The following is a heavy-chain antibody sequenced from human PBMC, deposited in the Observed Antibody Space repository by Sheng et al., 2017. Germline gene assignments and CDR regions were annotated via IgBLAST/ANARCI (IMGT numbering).Heavy chain of an antibody. CDR2: IYYSGSA. Sequence: QVQLQESGPGLVKPSETLSLTCTVSGGSVSSGSYYWSWIRQPPGKGLEWIGYIYYSGSANYNPSLKSRVTISVDTSKNQFSLKLSSVTAADTAVYYCATYEKGVWFEWFDPWGQGTLVTVSS. CDR1: GGSVSSGSYY. CDR3: ATYEKGVWFEWFDP. D-gene: IGHD5-12*01. V-gene: IGHV4-61*01. J-gene: IGHJ5*02.